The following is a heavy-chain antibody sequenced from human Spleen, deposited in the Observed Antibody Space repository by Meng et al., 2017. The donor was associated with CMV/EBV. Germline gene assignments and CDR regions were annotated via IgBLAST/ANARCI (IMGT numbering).Heavy chain of an antibody. CDR3: ARTLVVTDAFDI. Sequence: GGSLRLSCTTSGFAFDDYGMSWVRQAPGKGLEWVSGINWNGGSTGYADSVKGRFTISRDNAKNSLYLQMNSLRAEDTAVYYRARTLVVTDAFDIWGQGTTVTVSS. CDR2: INWNGGST. V-gene: IGHV3-20*04. D-gene: IGHD2-2*01. CDR1: GFAFDDYG. J-gene: IGHJ3*02.